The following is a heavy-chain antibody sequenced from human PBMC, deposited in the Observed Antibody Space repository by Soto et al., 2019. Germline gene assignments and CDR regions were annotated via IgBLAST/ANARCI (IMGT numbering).Heavy chain of an antibody. D-gene: IGHD3-9*01. Sequence: ASVKVSCKASGYTFTYYDINWVRQAPGQGLEWMGWMSPSTGNTGYAQKFQARVTMTANTAISTAYMELSSLTYDDSAIYYCGRYFNPLDVWGQGTTVTVSS. CDR3: GRYFNPLDV. CDR1: GYTFTYYD. V-gene: IGHV1-8*01. CDR2: MSPSTGNT. J-gene: IGHJ6*02.